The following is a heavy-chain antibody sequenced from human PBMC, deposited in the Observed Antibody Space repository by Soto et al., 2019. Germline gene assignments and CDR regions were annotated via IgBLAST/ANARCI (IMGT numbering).Heavy chain of an antibody. CDR1: GGPFSTYA. J-gene: IGHJ6*02. V-gene: IGHV1-69*06. Sequence: QVQLVQSGAEVKKPGSSVKVSCKASGGPFSTYAINWVRQARGQRLEWVGGIIPIVGAANYREALQGRLTITADMSASTVYMELSSLRSEDTAVYFCAREMTPVTPDDSYNYFGMDVWGQGTTVTVSS. CDR3: AREMTPVTPDDSYNYFGMDV. CDR2: IIPIVGAA. D-gene: IGHD4-4*01.